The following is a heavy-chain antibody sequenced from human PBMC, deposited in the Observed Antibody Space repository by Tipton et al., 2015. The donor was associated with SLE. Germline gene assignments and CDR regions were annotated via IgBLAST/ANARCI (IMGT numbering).Heavy chain of an antibody. D-gene: IGHD2-2*01. CDR1: DGSIRSTNYY. J-gene: IGHJ4*02. CDR3: ARLGSSTYLTLDGYYFDY. Sequence: LRLSCTVSDGSIRSTNYYWGWIRQPPGKGLEWIGSIFYTGSTYYNPSLKSRVSFSIDTSKHQFPLKLNSVTAADTAVYYCARLGSSTYLTLDGYYFDYWGQGALVTVSS. V-gene: IGHV4-39*06. CDR2: IFYTGST.